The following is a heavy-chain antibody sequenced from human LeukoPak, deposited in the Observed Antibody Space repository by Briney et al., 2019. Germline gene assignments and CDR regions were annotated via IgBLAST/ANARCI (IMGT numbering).Heavy chain of an antibody. Sequence: ASVKVSCKASGYTFTGYYMHWVRQAPGQGLEWMGWINPNSGGTNYAQKFQGRVTMTRDTSISTAYTELSRLRSDDTAVYYCATYYYDSSGQKHFDYSGQGTLVTVSS. CDR2: INPNSGGT. CDR3: ATYYYDSSGQKHFDY. CDR1: GYTFTGYY. D-gene: IGHD3-22*01. J-gene: IGHJ4*02. V-gene: IGHV1-2*02.